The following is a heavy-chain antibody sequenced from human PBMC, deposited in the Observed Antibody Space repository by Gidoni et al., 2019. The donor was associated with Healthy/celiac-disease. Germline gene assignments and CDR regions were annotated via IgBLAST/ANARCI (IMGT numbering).Heavy chain of an antibody. CDR2: ISYDGSNK. D-gene: IGHD2-2*01. Sequence: QVQLVESGGGVVQPGRSLRLSCAASGFTFSRYGIHWVRQAPGKGLEWVAVISYDGSNKYYADSVKGRFTISRDNSKNTLYLQMNSLRAEDTAVYYCAKDLGYCSSTSCSLPYYCYGMDVWGQGTTVTVSS. CDR3: AKDLGYCSSTSCSLPYYCYGMDV. V-gene: IGHV3-30*18. CDR1: GFTFSRYG. J-gene: IGHJ6*02.